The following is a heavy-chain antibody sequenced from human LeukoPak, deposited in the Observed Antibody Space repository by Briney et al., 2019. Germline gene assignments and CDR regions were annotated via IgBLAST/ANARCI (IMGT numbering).Heavy chain of an antibody. CDR1: GGSLSSYY. CDR3: ARHQGDFWSGYYFDY. V-gene: IGHV4-4*09. CDR2: IYTSGST. J-gene: IGHJ4*02. Sequence: SETLSLTCTVSGGSLSSYYWSWLRQPPGKGREWIGYIYTSGSTNYNPSLKSRVTISVDTSKNQFSLKLSSVTAADTAVYYCARHQGDFWSGYYFDYWGQGTLVTVSS. D-gene: IGHD3-3*01.